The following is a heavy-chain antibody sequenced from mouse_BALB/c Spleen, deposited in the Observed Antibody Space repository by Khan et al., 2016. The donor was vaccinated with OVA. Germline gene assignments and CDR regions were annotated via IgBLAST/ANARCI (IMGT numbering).Heavy chain of an antibody. V-gene: IGHV1-4*01. Sequence: QVQLKQSGAELARPGASVKMSCKASGYTFTSYTIHWIKKRPGQGLEWIGYINPSNGYINYNQKVKDKATLTTDKSSTTAYLQLSSLTSDESAVYNCVRDGAYHRNDDWFAYWGQGTMVTVSA. CDR3: VRDGAYHRNDDWFAY. J-gene: IGHJ3*01. CDR2: INPSNGYI. D-gene: IGHD2-14*01. CDR1: GYTFTSYT.